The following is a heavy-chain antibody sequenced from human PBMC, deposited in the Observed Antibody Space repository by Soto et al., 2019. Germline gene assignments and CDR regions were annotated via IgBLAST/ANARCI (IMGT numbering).Heavy chain of an antibody. V-gene: IGHV3-33*01. CDR2: IWYDGSNQ. J-gene: IGHJ4*02. Sequence: QVQLVESGGGVVQPGRSLRLSCAASGFPFSSYGMHWVRQAPGKGLDWVAVIWYDGSNQDYAESVKGRFTISRDNSKNTLYLQMNSLRADDTAVYYCASSINWGQGTLVTVSS. CDR3: ASSIN. CDR1: GFPFSSYG.